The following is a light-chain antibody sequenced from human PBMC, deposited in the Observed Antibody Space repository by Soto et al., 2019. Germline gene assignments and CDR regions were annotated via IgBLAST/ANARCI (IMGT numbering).Light chain of an antibody. Sequence: EIVMTQSPAPLSVSPGERATLSCRASQNVLSNLAWYQQKPGQAPGLLIYGASTRATGLPARFSGSGSGTQFTLTISSLQSEYFAVYYCQQRHNWITFGQGTRLEIK. CDR2: GAS. J-gene: IGKJ5*01. V-gene: IGKV3-15*01. CDR1: QNVLSN. CDR3: QQRHNWIT.